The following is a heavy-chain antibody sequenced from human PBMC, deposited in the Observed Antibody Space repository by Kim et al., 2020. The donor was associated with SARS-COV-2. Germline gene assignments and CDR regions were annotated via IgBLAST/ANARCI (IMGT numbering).Heavy chain of an antibody. CDR2: NK. Sequence: NKTYADSRKGPLTISRDKSKSTLYLQMNSLREEDTAVYYCAILDYYCGMDVWGQGPTVTVSS. V-gene: IGHV3-30*02. CDR3: AILDYYCGMDV. J-gene: IGHJ6*02. D-gene: IGHD2-8*02.